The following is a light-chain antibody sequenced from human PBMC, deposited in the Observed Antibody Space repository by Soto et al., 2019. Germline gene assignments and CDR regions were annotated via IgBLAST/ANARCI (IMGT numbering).Light chain of an antibody. CDR3: QQYYSTPVT. Sequence: DIVVTQSPLSLPVTPGEPASISCRSSQSVLYSSNNKNYLAWYQQKPGQPPKLLIYWASTRESGVPDRFSGSGSGTDFTLTISSLQAEDVAVYYCQQYYSTPVTFGQGTKVDIK. J-gene: IGKJ1*01. CDR2: WAS. V-gene: IGKV4-1*01. CDR1: QSVLYSSNNKNY.